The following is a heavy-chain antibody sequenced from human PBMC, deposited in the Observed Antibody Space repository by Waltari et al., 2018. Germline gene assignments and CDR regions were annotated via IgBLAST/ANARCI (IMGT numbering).Heavy chain of an antibody. Sequence: ELQLVESGGGLVQPGGSLRLTCAASGFSVTYSYMNWVRQAPGKGLGLLSVLYSGGDTYYTDSVQGRFTISRDRSKNTLYLQMNSLRTEDTAVYYCARGDGYTKPLDHWGQGTLVTVSS. V-gene: IGHV3-53*01. J-gene: IGHJ4*02. CDR1: GFSVTYSY. CDR3: ARGDGYTKPLDH. CDR2: LYSGGDT. D-gene: IGHD5-12*01.